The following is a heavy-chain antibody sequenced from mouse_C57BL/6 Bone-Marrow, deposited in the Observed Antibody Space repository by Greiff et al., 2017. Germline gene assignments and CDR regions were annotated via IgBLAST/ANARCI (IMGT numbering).Heavy chain of an antibody. D-gene: IGHD1-1*01. V-gene: IGHV1-15*01. Sequence: VKLQESGAELVRPGASVTLSCKASGYTFTDYEMHWVKQTPVHGLEWIGAIDPETGGTAYNQKFKGKAILTADKSSSTAYMELRSLTSEDSAVYYCTRWGRFDYWGQGTTLTVSS. CDR3: TRWGRFDY. J-gene: IGHJ2*01. CDR2: IDPETGGT. CDR1: GYTFTDYE.